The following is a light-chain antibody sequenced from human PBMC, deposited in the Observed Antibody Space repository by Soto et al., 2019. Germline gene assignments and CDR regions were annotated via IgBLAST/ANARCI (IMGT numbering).Light chain of an antibody. CDR1: QSISSY. CDR2: AAS. J-gene: IGKJ4*01. CDR3: QQSYSTPPLT. Sequence: TQSPSAVPGSVKERVSMSSPSSQSISSYLNWYQQKPGKAPKLLIYAASSLQSGVPSRFSGSGSGTDFTLTISSLQPEDFATYYCQQSYSTPPLTFGGGTKVDIK. V-gene: IGKV1-39*01.